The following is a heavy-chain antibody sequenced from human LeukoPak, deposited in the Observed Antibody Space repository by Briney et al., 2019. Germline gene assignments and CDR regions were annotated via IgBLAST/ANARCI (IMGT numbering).Heavy chain of an antibody. Sequence: GSLRLSCVASGFTFSKYTMSWVRQAPGKGLEWVSGIYSGVTGTTFYAESVKGRFTISRDNSKNTLYLQMNSLRDEDTAVYYCAKDLTPDVVWEIDYWGEGTLITVSS. CDR2: IYSGVTGTT. CDR3: AKDLTPDVVWEIDY. D-gene: IGHD3-9*01. J-gene: IGHJ4*02. V-gene: IGHV3-23*01. CDR1: GFTFSKYT.